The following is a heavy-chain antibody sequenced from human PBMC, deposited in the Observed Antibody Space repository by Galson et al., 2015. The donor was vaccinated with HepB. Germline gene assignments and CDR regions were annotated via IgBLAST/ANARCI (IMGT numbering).Heavy chain of an antibody. D-gene: IGHD2-2*01. V-gene: IGHV3-23*01. CDR3: AKERYCSSTSCPSLDY. CDR2: ISGSGGST. Sequence: SLRLSCAASGFTFSSYAMSWVRQAPGKGLEWVSAISGSGGSTYYADSVKGRFTISRDNSKNTLYLQMNSLRAEDTAVYYCAKERYCSSTSCPSLDYWGQGTLVTVSS. J-gene: IGHJ4*02. CDR1: GFTFSSYA.